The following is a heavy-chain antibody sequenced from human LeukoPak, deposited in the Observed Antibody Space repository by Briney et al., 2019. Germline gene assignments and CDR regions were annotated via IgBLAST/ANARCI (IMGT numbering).Heavy chain of an antibody. CDR1: GFTFSSYA. CDR3: AKQLVPAAPPAYFGY. D-gene: IGHD2-2*01. Sequence: GGSLRLSCAASGFTFSSYAMSWVRQAPGRGLEWVSAISGSGGSTYCADSVKGRFTISRDNSKNTLYLQMNSLRAEDTAVYYCAKQLVPAAPPAYFGYWGQGTLVTVSS. J-gene: IGHJ4*02. V-gene: IGHV3-23*01. CDR2: ISGSGGST.